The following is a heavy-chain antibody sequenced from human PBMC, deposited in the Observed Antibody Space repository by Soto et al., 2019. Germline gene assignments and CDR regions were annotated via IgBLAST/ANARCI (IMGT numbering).Heavy chain of an antibody. CDR1: GGSFSGYY. J-gene: IGHJ4*02. CDR3: ARRIVVVPAAKSTPFDY. CDR2: INHSGST. Sequence: PSETLSLTCAVYGGSFSGYYWSWIRQPPGKGLEWIGEINHSGSTNYNPSLKNRVTISVDTSKNQFSLKLSSVTAADTAVYYCARRIVVVPAAKSTPFDYWGQGTLVTVSS. D-gene: IGHD2-2*01. V-gene: IGHV4-34*01.